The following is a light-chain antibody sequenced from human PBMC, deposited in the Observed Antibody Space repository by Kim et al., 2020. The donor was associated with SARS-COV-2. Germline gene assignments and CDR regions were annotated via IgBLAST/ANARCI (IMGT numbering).Light chain of an antibody. J-gene: IGLJ3*02. CDR2: DVT. CDR1: RRDIGGYNY. CDR3: SSYSTTSAVV. Sequence: SITISWSARRRDIGGYNYVPWYQQHPGKAPKLMIYDVTTRPSGVSDRFSGSKSANMASLTIFGLQAEDEADYYCSSYSTTSAVVFGGGTQLTVL. V-gene: IGLV2-14*03.